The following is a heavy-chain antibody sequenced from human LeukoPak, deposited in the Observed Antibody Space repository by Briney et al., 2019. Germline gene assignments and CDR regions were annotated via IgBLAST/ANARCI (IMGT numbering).Heavy chain of an antibody. J-gene: IGHJ4*02. CDR3: AAGYLGSWYYFDY. CDR1: GGSISSSSYY. D-gene: IGHD6-13*01. Sequence: PSEXXSXXCTVSGGSISSSSYYWGWNRQPPGXGXXWIGSIYYSGSTNYNPSLKSRVTISVDTSKNQFSLKLSSVTAADTAVYYCAAGYLGSWYYFDYWGQGTLVTVSS. CDR2: IYYSGST. V-gene: IGHV4-39*07.